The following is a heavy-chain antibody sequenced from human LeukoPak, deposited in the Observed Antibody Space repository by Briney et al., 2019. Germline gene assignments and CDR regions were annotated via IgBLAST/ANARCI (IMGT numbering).Heavy chain of an antibody. Sequence: GGSLRLSCAASGFTFSSYSMNWVRQAPGKGLEWVSYISSSSSTIYYADSVKGRFTISRDNAKNSLYLQMNSLRDEDTAVYYCARAPTWAGTWPLDYWGQGTLVTVSS. CDR3: ARAPTWAGTWPLDY. CDR1: GFTFSSYS. J-gene: IGHJ4*02. CDR2: ISSSSSTI. V-gene: IGHV3-48*02. D-gene: IGHD6-19*01.